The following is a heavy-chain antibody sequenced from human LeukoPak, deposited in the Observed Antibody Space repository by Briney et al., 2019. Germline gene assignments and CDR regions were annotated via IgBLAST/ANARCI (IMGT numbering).Heavy chain of an antibody. CDR2: INHSGST. CDR1: GGSFSGYY. CDR3: ARALFYGSGSYYTFDY. V-gene: IGHV4-34*01. J-gene: IGHJ4*02. D-gene: IGHD3-10*01. Sequence: PSETLSLTCAVYGGSFSGYYWSWIRQPPGKGLEWIGEINHSGSTNYNPSLQSRVTISVDKSNNQFSLKLSSVTAADTAVYYCARALFYGSGSYYTFDYWGQGTLVTVSS.